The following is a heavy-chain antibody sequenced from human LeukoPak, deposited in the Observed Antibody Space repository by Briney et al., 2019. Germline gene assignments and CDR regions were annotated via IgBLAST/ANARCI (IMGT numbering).Heavy chain of an antibody. CDR3: AASDGEQQLAL. J-gene: IGHJ4*02. Sequence: PGGSLRLSCAASGFSFRGYTMHWVRQPPGKCLEWVSLISWNGVTTYYGDSVKGRFTISRDDSKNSLYVQMNSLRSEDSALYYCAASDGEQQLALWGQGTLVTVSS. D-gene: IGHD6-13*01. V-gene: IGHV3-43*01. CDR1: GFSFRGYT. CDR2: ISWNGVTT.